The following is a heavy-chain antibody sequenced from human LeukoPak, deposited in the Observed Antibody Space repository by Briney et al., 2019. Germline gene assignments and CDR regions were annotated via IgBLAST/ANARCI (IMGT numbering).Heavy chain of an antibody. CDR2: IIPIFGTA. CDR1: GGTFSSYA. CDR3: AREDDFWSGYYDY. Sequence: SVKVSCKASGGTFSSYAISWVRQAPGQGLEWMGRIIPIFGTANYAQKFQGRVTITADESTSTAYMELSSLRSEDTAVYYCAREDDFWSGYYDYWGQGTLVTVSS. V-gene: IGHV1-69*13. D-gene: IGHD3-3*01. J-gene: IGHJ4*02.